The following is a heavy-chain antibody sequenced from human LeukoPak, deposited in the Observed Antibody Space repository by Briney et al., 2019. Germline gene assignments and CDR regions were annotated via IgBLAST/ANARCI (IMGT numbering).Heavy chain of an antibody. Sequence: PGGSLRLSCAVSGFTYSNYAFHWVRQARGKGLEGVALISYEASNEYYADSVKGRFAISRDNSKNILYLQMNSLRAEDTGVYYCARDGTPLGSGYNYYRGTDVWGQGTTVTVSS. J-gene: IGHJ6*02. CDR2: ISYEASNE. V-gene: IGHV3-30*09. CDR1: GFTYSNYA. D-gene: IGHD6-19*01. CDR3: ARDGTPLGSGYNYYRGTDV.